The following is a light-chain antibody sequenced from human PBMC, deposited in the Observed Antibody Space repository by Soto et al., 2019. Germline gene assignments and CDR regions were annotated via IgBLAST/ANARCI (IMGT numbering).Light chain of an antibody. V-gene: IGLV2-14*03. Sequence: QSVLTQPASVSGSPGQSITISFTGTSTDVGGHYYVSWYQQHPGKAPKLIIYDVTDRPSGVSHRFSGSKSGNTASLTISGLQAEDEADYYCTSYTSTNSYVAVGGGTKLTVL. J-gene: IGLJ2*01. CDR1: STDVGGHYY. CDR2: DVT. CDR3: TSYTSTNSYVA.